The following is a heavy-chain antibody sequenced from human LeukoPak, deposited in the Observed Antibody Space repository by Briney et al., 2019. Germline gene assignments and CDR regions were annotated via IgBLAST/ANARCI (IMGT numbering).Heavy chain of an antibody. V-gene: IGHV4-34*01. CDR3: ASGNYYASMGY. J-gene: IGHJ4*02. D-gene: IGHD3-10*01. Sequence: SETPSLTCAVYGGSFSDYYWSWIRQPPGKGLEWIGEINYSGSTYYNPSLRGRVTILVDTSKNQFSLKLSSVTAADTAVYYCASGNYYASMGYWGQGTLVTVSS. CDR1: GGSFSDYY. CDR2: INYSGST.